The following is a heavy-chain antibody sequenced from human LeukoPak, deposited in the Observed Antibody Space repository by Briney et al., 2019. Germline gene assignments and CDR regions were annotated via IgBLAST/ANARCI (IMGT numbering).Heavy chain of an antibody. CDR1: GGSISSSSYY. J-gene: IGHJ4*02. D-gene: IGHD1-26*01. Sequence: PSETLSLTRTVAGGSISSSSYYWGWIRQPPGKGLEWIGSIYYSGSTYYNPSLKSRVTISVDTSKNQFSLKLSSVTAADTAVYYCARVLLSGSYSFNYWGQGTLVTVSS. CDR2: IYYSGST. V-gene: IGHV4-39*01. CDR3: ARVLLSGSYSFNY.